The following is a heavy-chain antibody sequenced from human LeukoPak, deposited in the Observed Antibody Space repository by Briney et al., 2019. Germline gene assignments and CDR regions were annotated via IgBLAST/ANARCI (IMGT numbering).Heavy chain of an antibody. CDR1: GGSFSGYY. CDR3: ARPTGRPYDYVWGSYRPRAFDI. J-gene: IGHJ3*02. Sequence: SETLSLTCAVYGGSFSGYYWSWIRQPPGKGLEWIGEINHSGSTNYNPSLKSRVTISVDTSKNQFSLKLSSVTAADTAVYYCARPTGRPYDYVWGSYRPRAFDIWGQGTMVTVSS. D-gene: IGHD3-16*02. CDR2: INHSGST. V-gene: IGHV4-34*01.